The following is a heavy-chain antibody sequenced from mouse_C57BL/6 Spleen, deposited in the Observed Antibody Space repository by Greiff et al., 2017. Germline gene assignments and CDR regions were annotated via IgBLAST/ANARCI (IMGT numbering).Heavy chain of an antibody. D-gene: IGHD3-2*02. CDR2: IYPGDGDT. CDR1: GYAFSSSW. J-gene: IGHJ4*01. Sequence: VKLMESGPELVKPGASVKISCKASGYAFSSSWMHWVKQRPGRGLEWIGRIYPGDGDTNYNGKFKGKATLTADKSSSTASMQLSSLTSEDSAVYVCARSLDSSGYDAMDYWGQGTSVTVSS. CDR3: ARSLDSSGYDAMDY. V-gene: IGHV1-82*01.